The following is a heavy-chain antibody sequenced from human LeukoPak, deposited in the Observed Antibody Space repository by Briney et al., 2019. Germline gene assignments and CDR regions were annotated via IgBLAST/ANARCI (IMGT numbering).Heavy chain of an antibody. CDR2: IIPIFGTA. V-gene: IGHV1-69*13. CDR1: GGTFSSYA. J-gene: IGHJ4*02. D-gene: IGHD3-10*01. CDR3: ARCPYYYGSGSKTPQYFFDY. Sequence: SVKVSCKASGGTFSSYAISWVRQAPGQGLEWMGGIIPIFGTANYAQKFQGRVTITADESTSTAYMELSSLRSEDTAVYYCARCPYYYGSGSKTPQYFFDYWGQGTLVTVSS.